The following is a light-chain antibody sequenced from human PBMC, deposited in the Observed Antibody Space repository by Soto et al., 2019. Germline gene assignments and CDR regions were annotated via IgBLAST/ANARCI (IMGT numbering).Light chain of an antibody. CDR3: QRYDSLRT. J-gene: IGKJ1*01. Sequence: EIVLTQSPATLSLSPGERATLSCRASQSLSSYLAWYQQKPGQAPRLLIYDASNRATGIPARFSGSGSGTDITLTITRLEPEDFAMYYCQRYDSLRTFGQGTKVDIK. V-gene: IGKV3-11*01. CDR2: DAS. CDR1: QSLSSY.